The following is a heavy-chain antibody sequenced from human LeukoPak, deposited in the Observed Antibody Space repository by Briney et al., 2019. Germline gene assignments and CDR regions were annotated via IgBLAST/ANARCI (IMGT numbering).Heavy chain of an antibody. V-gene: IGHV3-53*01. CDR2: IYSGGGT. CDR3: ARGTHCSSTSCYDQFDY. CDR1: GFTVSSNY. D-gene: IGHD2-2*01. J-gene: IGHJ4*02. Sequence: GGSLRLSCAASGFTVSSNYMNWVRQAPGKGLEWVSVIYSGGGTYYADSVKGRFTISRDNSKSTLYLQMNSLRAEDTAVYYCARGTHCSSTSCYDQFDYWGQGTLVTVSS.